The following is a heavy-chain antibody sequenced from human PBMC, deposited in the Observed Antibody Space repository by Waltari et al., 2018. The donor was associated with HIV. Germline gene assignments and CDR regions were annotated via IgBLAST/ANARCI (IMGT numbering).Heavy chain of an antibody. D-gene: IGHD3-16*01. J-gene: IGHJ4*02. V-gene: IGHV3-30*18. CDR1: GFPFRSYG. CDR2: ISSYDGNNK. CDR3: ANLDSGQAGG. Sequence: QVQLVESGGVVVQPGRSLRLPCAASGFPFRSYGMHWVRQAPGKGLEWVAVISSYDGNNKYYADSVKGRLTISRDNSKSTLYLQMNSLRAEDTAVYYCANLDSGQAGGWGQGTLVTVSS.